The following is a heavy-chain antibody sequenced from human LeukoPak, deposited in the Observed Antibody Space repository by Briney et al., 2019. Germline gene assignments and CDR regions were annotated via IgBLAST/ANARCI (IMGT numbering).Heavy chain of an antibody. CDR3: ARGYCSGGSCYYYYYYNYMDV. Sequence: SETLSLTCTVSGGSISSSSYYWGWIRQPPGKGLEWIGSIHYSGSTNYNPSLKSRVTISVDTSKSQFSLKLSSVTAADTAVYYCARGYCSGGSCYYYYYYNYMDVWGKGTTVTVSS. CDR1: GGSISSSSYY. D-gene: IGHD2-15*01. V-gene: IGHV4-39*07. J-gene: IGHJ6*03. CDR2: IHYSGST.